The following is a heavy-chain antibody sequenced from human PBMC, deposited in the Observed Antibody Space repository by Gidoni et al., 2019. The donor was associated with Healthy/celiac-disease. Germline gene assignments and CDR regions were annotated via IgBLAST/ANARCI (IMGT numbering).Heavy chain of an antibody. V-gene: IGHV3-23*01. CDR3: AKTAPDLAAAGLFGFDP. CDR2: ISGSGGST. Sequence: EVQLLESGGGLVRPGGSLGLSCAASGLTFSSYAMSCVRQVPGKGLEWVSAISGSGGSTYYADSVKGRFTISRDNSKNTLYLQMNSLRAEDTAVYYCAKTAPDLAAAGLFGFDPWGQGTLVTVSS. CDR1: GLTFSSYA. D-gene: IGHD6-13*01. J-gene: IGHJ5*02.